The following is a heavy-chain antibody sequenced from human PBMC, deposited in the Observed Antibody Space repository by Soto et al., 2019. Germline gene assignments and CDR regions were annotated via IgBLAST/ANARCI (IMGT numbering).Heavy chain of an antibody. Sequence: SEALSLTCAVSGGSLSISSYFWAWIRQPPGKGLEWIGSIEHIGSTYYNPSLKSRLTTSVDASKNQFSLILTSVTAADTAVYYCARQQIIMFRGAPDFDYWGPGTPVPVS. V-gene: IGHV4-39*01. D-gene: IGHD3-10*01. J-gene: IGHJ4*02. CDR2: IEHIGST. CDR3: ARQQIIMFRGAPDFDY. CDR1: GGSLSISSYF.